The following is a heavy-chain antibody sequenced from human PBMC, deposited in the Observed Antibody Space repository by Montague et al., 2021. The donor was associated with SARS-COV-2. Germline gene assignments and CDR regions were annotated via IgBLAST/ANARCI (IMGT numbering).Heavy chain of an antibody. D-gene: IGHD2-2*01. J-gene: IGHJ6*02. Sequence: PALVKPTQTLTLTCTFSGFSLSTSGMSVTWIRQPPGKALEWLARIDWDNAKYYSTSLKTRLTISKDTSKNQVVLTVTNVDSFDTATYYCARIVSLVVPGDCPQVYYYGFDFWGQGTTVTVSS. CDR1: GFSLSTSGMS. CDR3: ARIVSLVVPGDCPQVYYYGFDF. V-gene: IGHV2-70*11. CDR2: IDWDNAK.